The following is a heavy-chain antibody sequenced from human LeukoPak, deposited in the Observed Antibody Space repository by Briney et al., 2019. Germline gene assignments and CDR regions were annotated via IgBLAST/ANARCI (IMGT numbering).Heavy chain of an antibody. V-gene: IGHV1-8*01. CDR1: GYTFTSYD. D-gene: IGHD5-24*01. J-gene: IGHJ4*02. CDR3: ARLEMATTVGFDY. Sequence: ASVKVSCKASGYTFTSYDINWVRQATGQGLEWMGWMNPNSGNTGYALKFQGRVTMTRNTSISTAYMELSSLRSEDTAVYYCARLEMATTVGFDYWGQGTLVTVSS. CDR2: MNPNSGNT.